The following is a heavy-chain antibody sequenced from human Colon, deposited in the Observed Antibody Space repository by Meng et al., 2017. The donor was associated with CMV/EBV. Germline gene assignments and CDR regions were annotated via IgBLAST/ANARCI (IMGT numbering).Heavy chain of an antibody. D-gene: IGHD3-10*01. CDR3: GKDLGGHYDY. CDR1: GFTFEDYT. Sequence: GESLMISCAASGFTFEDYTMQWVRQAPGKGLEWVSLISWDGGDTYYADSVKGRFTISRDNRKNSLYLQMNSLRTEDTALYYCGKDLGGHYDYWGQGTLVTVSS. J-gene: IGHJ4*02. V-gene: IGHV3-43*01. CDR2: ISWDGGDT.